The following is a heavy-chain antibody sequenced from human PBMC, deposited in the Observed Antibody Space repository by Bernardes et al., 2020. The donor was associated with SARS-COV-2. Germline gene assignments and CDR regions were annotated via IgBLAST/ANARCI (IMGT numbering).Heavy chain of an antibody. V-gene: IGHV1-18*04. CDR2: ISAYNGNT. D-gene: IGHD3-3*01. CDR3: ARFLEWLLRPDYYYGMDV. Sequence: ASVKDSCKASGYTFTSYGISWVRQAPGQGLEWMGWISAYNGNTNYAQKLQGRVTMTTDTSTSTAYMELRSLRSDDTAVYYCARFLEWLLRPDYYYGMDVWGQGTTVTVSS. J-gene: IGHJ6*02. CDR1: GYTFTSYG.